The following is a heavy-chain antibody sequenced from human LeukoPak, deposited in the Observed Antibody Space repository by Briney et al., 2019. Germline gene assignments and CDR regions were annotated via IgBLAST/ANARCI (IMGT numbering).Heavy chain of an antibody. CDR1: ADSISSGYY. J-gene: IGHJ1*01. CDR3: AGYVVNGVTTPPLGY. CDR2: IYHSGST. D-gene: IGHD4-17*01. Sequence: PSETLSLTCTVSADSISSGYYWGWIRQPPGKGLEWIGSIYHSGSTYYNPSLKSRVTISVDTSKNQFSLKLSSVTAADTAVYFCAGYVVNGVTTPPLGYGGLGTLATVGS. V-gene: IGHV4-38-2*02.